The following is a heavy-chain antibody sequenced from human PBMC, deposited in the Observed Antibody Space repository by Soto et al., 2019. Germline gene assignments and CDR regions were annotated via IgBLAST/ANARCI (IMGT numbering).Heavy chain of an antibody. J-gene: IGHJ6*02. CDR2: INAGNGNT. Sequence: ASVKVSCKASGYTFTSYYMQWVRQAPGQRLEWMGWINAGNGNTKYSQKFQDRVIISRDTSASTAYMELSSLRSEDTAVYYCARQLQDYYYYYDMDVWGQGTTVTVSS. CDR1: GYTFTSYY. CDR3: ARQLQDYYYYYDMDV. V-gene: IGHV1-3*01. D-gene: IGHD4-4*01.